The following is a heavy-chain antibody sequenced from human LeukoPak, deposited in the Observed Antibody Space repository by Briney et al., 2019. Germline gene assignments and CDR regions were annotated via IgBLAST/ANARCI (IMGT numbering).Heavy chain of an antibody. J-gene: IGHJ3*02. D-gene: IGHD3-3*01. Sequence: GGSLRPSCAASGFTFSGYAMSWVRQAPGKGLEWVSAISGSGGSTYYADSVKGRFTISRDNSKNTLYLQMNSLRAEDTAVYYCARVRYYDFWSGPFDIWGQGTMVTVSS. CDR2: ISGSGGST. V-gene: IGHV3-23*01. CDR1: GFTFSGYA. CDR3: ARVRYYDFWSGPFDI.